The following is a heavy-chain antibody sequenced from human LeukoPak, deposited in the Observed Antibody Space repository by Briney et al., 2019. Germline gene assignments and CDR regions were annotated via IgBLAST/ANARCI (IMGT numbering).Heavy chain of an antibody. Sequence: GGSLRLSCAASGFTFSSYWMSWVRQAPGKGLEWVSAISGSGGSTYYADSVKGRFTISRDNSKNTLYLQMNSLRAEDTAVYYCAKAHDSSGYYSGNWGQGTLVTVSS. CDR3: AKAHDSSGYYSGN. CDR1: GFTFSSYW. CDR2: ISGSGGST. V-gene: IGHV3-23*01. J-gene: IGHJ4*02. D-gene: IGHD3-22*01.